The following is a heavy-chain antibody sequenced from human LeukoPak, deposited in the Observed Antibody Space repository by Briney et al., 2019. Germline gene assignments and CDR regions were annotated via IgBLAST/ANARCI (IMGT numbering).Heavy chain of an antibody. V-gene: IGHV4-34*01. CDR3: ARGVVVVVVAAIVTTSYWFDP. CDR2: INHSGST. Sequence: SETLSLTCAVYGGSLSGYYWSWIRQPPGKGLEWIGEINHSGSTNYNPSLKSRVTISVDTSKNQFSLKLSSVTAADTAVYYCARGVVVVVVAAIVTTSYWFDPWGQGTLVTVSS. J-gene: IGHJ5*02. CDR1: GGSLSGYY. D-gene: IGHD2-15*01.